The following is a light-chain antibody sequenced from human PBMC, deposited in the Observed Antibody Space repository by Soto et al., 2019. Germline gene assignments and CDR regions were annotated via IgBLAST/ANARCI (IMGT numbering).Light chain of an antibody. Sequence: DIQLTQTPSFLSASVGDRVTITCRASQDISSRLAWYQQKPGKAPKVLISAASTLQSGVPSRFSGSGSGTEFTLTISSLQPEDFATFYCQQLNSYPLTFGGGTKVEIK. V-gene: IGKV1-9*01. J-gene: IGKJ4*01. CDR3: QQLNSYPLT. CDR2: AAS. CDR1: QDISSR.